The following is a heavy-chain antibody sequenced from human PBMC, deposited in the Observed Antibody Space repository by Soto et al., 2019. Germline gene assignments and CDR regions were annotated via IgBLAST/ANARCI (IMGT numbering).Heavy chain of an antibody. CDR1: GYSFTTSG. V-gene: IGHV1-18*01. CDR2: ISTYNGNT. Sequence: QAQLVQSGAEVKEPGASVKVSCKASGYSFTTSGITWVRQAPGQGLEWMGWISTYNGNTNYAQKLQDRVTLTTDTSTSTAYMELRSLESDDTAVYYGARRLYGDYDYWGQGTLVTVSS. D-gene: IGHD4-17*01. CDR3: ARRLYGDYDY. J-gene: IGHJ4*02.